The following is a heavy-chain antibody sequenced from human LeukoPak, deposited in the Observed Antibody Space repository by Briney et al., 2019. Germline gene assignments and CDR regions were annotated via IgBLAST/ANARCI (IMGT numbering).Heavy chain of an antibody. D-gene: IGHD2-15*01. CDR1: GGSISSSSYY. CDR3: ARQGRVVAATNWFDP. J-gene: IGHJ5*02. CDR2: IYYSGST. V-gene: IGHV4-39*01. Sequence: SETLSLTCTVSGGSISSSSYYWGWIRQPPGKGLEWIGSIYYSGSTYYNPSLKSRVTISVDTSKNQFSLKLSSVTAADTAVYYCARQGRVVAATNWFDPWGQGTLVTVSS.